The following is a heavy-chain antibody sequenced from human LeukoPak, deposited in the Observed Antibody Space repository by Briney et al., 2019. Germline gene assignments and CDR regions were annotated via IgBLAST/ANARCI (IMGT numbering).Heavy chain of an antibody. J-gene: IGHJ3*02. CDR2: IYYSGST. D-gene: IGHD3-22*01. CDR3: ASPYYYDSSGLGAFDI. Sequence: SETLSLTCTVSGGSISSYYWSWIRQPPGKGLEWIGYIYYSGSTNYNPSLKSRVTISVDTSKNQFSLKLSSVTAADTAVYYCASPYYYDSSGLGAFDIWGQGTMVTVSS. CDR1: GGSISSYY. V-gene: IGHV4-59*01.